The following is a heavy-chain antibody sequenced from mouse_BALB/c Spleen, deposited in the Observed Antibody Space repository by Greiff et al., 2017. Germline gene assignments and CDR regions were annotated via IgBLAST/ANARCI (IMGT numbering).Heavy chain of an antibody. Sequence: VQLQESGPGLVAPSQSLSITCTVSGFSLTSYGVSWVRQPPGKGLEWLGVIRGDGSTNYHYALIYRLSNSKDNSKRQVVLILNSRQTDDTARYYCARAYGNYAYYYAMDYWGQGTSVTVSS. CDR2: IRGDGST. D-gene: IGHD2-10*02. CDR1: GFSLTSYG. J-gene: IGHJ4*01. CDR3: ARAYGNYAYYYAMDY. V-gene: IGHV2-3*01.